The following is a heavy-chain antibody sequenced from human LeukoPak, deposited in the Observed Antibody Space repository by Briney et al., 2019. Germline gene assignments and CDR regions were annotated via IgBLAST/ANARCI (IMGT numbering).Heavy chain of an antibody. CDR3: ARDPYSSGWKNFDY. CDR1: GFTFSSYA. V-gene: IGHV3-30-3*01. CDR2: ISYDGSNK. J-gene: IGHJ4*02. Sequence: QTGGSLRLSCAASGFTFSSYAMHWVRQAPGKGLEWVAVISYDGSNKYYADSVKGRFTISRDNSKNTLFLQMNSLRAEDTAVYYCARDPYSSGWKNFDYWGQGTLVTVSS. D-gene: IGHD6-19*01.